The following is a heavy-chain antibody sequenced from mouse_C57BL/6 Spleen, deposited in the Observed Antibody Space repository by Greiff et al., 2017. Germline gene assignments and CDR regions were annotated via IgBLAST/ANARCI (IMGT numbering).Heavy chain of an antibody. J-gene: IGHJ3*01. CDR3: AKNYHYGSSTGFAY. Sequence: VQLQQSGPGLVQPSQSLSITCTVSGFSLTSYGVHWVRQPPGKGLEWLGVIWSGGSTDYNAAFISRLSISKDNSKSQVFFKMNSLQADDTAIYYCAKNYHYGSSTGFAYWGQGTLVTVSA. V-gene: IGHV2-4*01. CDR1: GFSLTSYG. D-gene: IGHD1-1*01. CDR2: IWSGGST.